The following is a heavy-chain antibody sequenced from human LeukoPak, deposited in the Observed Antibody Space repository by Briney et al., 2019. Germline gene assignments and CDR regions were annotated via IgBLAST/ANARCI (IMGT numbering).Heavy chain of an antibody. CDR1: GGSISSYY. CDR3: ARTEESGYSYRYFGYYYYMDV. J-gene: IGHJ6*03. D-gene: IGHD5-18*01. CDR2: IYYSGST. V-gene: IGHV4-59*01. Sequence: SETLSLTCTVSGGSISSYYWSWIRQPPGKGLEWIGNIYYSGSTNYNPSLKSRVTISVDTSKNQFSLKLSSVTAADTAVYYCARTEESGYSYRYFGYYYYMDVWGKGTTVTVSS.